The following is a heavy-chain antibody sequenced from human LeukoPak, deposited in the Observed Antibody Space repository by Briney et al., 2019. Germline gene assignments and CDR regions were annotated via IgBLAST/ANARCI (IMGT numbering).Heavy chain of an antibody. V-gene: IGHV3-21*06. J-gene: IGHJ4*02. CDR1: GFTFSDYS. CDR2: IFRRNSYI. D-gene: IGHD6-13*01. Sequence: TGRSLRLSCAASGFTFSDYSMNWVRQAPGKWLEWVSSIFRRNSYIYYSDSVKGRFTISRDDAKNSLYLRMNSLRADDTAMYYCARVSRVAYSSSWHLDYWGQGTLVTVSS. CDR3: ARVSRVAYSSSWHLDY.